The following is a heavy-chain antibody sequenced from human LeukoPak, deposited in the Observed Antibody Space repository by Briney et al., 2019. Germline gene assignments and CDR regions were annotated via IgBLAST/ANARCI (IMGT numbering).Heavy chain of an antibody. D-gene: IGHD3-22*01. CDR3: TTCSSGYYHRGY. J-gene: IGHJ4*02. CDR1: GFTFSNAW. CDR2: IKSKTDGGTT. V-gene: IGHV3-15*01. Sequence: SGGSLRLSCAASGFTFSNAWMSWVRQAPGKGLERVGRIKSKTDGGTTDYAAPVKGRFTISRDDSKNTLYLQMNSLKTEDTAVYYCTTCSSGYYHRGYWGQGTLVTVSS.